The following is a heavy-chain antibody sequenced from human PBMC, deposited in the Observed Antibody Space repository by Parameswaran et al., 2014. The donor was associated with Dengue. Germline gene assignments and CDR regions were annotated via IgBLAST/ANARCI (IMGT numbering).Heavy chain of an antibody. CDR2: INAGNGNT. J-gene: IGHJ6*02. D-gene: IGHD1-20*01. CDR3: AREGNWNGYYYYYGMDV. V-gene: IGHV1-3*01. Sequence: VRQAPGQRLEWMGWINAGNGNTKYSQKFQGRVTITRDTSASTAYMELSSLRSEDTAVYYCAREGNWNGYYYYYGMDVWGQGTTVTVSS.